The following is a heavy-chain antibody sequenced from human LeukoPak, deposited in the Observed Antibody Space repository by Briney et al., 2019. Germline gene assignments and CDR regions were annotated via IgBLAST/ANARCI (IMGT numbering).Heavy chain of an antibody. CDR1: GFTFSSSA. D-gene: IGHD3-22*01. J-gene: IGHJ4*02. CDR2: ITGDGGDT. CDR3: AKGPRLNSGYHPDS. V-gene: IGHV3-23*01. Sequence: GGSLRLSCAASGFTFSSSAMTWVRQAPGKGLEWVSTITGDGGDTYYADSVQGRFTISRDISKNTVFLRMNSLRAEDTAIYFCAKGPRLNSGYHPDSWGQGTLVTVSS.